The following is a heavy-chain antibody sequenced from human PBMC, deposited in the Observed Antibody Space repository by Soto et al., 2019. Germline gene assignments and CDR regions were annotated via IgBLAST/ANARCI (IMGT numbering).Heavy chain of an antibody. CDR3: ARESSSNRVTKVYYYYGMDV. CDR1: GFVFSNYG. Sequence: GGSLRLSCEASGFVFSNYGLHWVRQVPGQGLDWVALIWSDGSGEYYTDSVKGRFTISRDNSKNTLHLQMNSLKVEDTAVYYCARESSSNRVTKVYYYYGMDVWGQGTTVTVSS. V-gene: IGHV3-33*01. J-gene: IGHJ6*02. D-gene: IGHD2-21*02. CDR2: IWSDGSGE.